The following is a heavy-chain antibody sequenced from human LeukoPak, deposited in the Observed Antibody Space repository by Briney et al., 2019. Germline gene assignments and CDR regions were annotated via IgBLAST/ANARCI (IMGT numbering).Heavy chain of an antibody. D-gene: IGHD1-26*01. Sequence: SETLSLTCTVSGGSISSYSWSWIRQPAGKGLEWIGRIYTSGSTNYNPSLKSRVTMSVDTSKNQFSLKLSSVTAADTAVYYCARDDRGSYLADYYYGMDVWGQGTTVTVSS. CDR2: IYTSGST. CDR3: ARDDRGSYLADYYYGMDV. CDR1: GGSISSYS. V-gene: IGHV4-4*07. J-gene: IGHJ6*02.